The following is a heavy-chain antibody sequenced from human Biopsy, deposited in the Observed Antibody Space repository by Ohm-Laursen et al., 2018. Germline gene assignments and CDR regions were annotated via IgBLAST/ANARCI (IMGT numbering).Heavy chain of an antibody. CDR2: INPSGSTT. V-gene: IGHV1-46*01. CDR1: GYSFTSYY. J-gene: IGHJ4*02. CDR3: ARNTGWYGDLYYFDY. Sequence: ATVKISCKASGYSFTSYYMHWVRQAPGQGLEWMGMINPSGSTTSYPQIFQGRVTMTRDTSKSTVYMELSSLRSADTSVYFCARNTGWYGDLYYFDYWGQGTLVTVSS. D-gene: IGHD6-19*01.